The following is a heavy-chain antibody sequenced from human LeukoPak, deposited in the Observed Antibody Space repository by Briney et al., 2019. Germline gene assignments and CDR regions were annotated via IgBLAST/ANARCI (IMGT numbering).Heavy chain of an antibody. CDR1: GGTFSSYA. J-gene: IGHJ4*02. CDR2: IIPIFGTA. Sequence: GASAKVSCKASGGTFSSYAISWVRQAPGQGLEWMGGIIPIFGTANYAQKFQGRVTITADKSTSTAYMELSSLRSEDTAVYYCARENGGWLNSFDYWGQGTLVTVSS. V-gene: IGHV1-69*06. CDR3: ARENGGWLNSFDY. D-gene: IGHD3-10*01.